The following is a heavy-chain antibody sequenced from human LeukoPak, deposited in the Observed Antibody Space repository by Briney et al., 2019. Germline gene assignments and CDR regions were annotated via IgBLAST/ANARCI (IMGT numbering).Heavy chain of an antibody. Sequence: SETLSLTCTVSGVSISSGGYYWSWIRQPPGKGLEWIGYIYHSGTTYYNASLKSRITISVDRSKNEFSLKLSSVTAADTAVYYCARVGFVNDFWSGYSDYWGQGTLVTVSS. CDR2: IYHSGTT. V-gene: IGHV4-30-2*01. J-gene: IGHJ4*02. CDR1: GVSISSGGYY. D-gene: IGHD3-3*01. CDR3: ARVGFVNDFWSGYSDY.